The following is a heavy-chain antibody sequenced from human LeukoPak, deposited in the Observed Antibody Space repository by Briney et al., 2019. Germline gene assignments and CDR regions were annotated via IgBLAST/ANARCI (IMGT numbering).Heavy chain of an antibody. CDR2: INPNSGGT. Sequence: ASVKVSCKASGYTFTGYYMHWVRQAPGQGLEWMGWINPNSGGTNYAQKFQGWVTITRDTSASTAYMELSSLRSEDTAVYYCALPTNGDYSQFDYWGQGTLVTVSS. J-gene: IGHJ4*02. D-gene: IGHD4-17*01. CDR1: GYTFTGYY. V-gene: IGHV1-2*04. CDR3: ALPTNGDYSQFDY.